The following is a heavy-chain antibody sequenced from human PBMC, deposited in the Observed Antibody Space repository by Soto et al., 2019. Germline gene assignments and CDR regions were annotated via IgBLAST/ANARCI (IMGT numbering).Heavy chain of an antibody. V-gene: IGHV3-74*01. CDR3: ARLPVDTITSLDY. J-gene: IGHJ4*02. Sequence: EVQLVESGGDLVQPGGFLRLSCATSGFTFSRYWMHWVRQVPGKGLVWVSRINSDGSSISYSDSVKGRFTISRDNAKNTLYLQMNSLGVEDTVVYYCARLPVDTITSLDYWGQGTLVTVSS. D-gene: IGHD3-3*01. CDR1: GFTFSRYW. CDR2: INSDGSSI.